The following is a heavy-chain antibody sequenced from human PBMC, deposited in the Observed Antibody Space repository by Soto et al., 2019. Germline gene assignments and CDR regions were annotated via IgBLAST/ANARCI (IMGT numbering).Heavy chain of an antibody. CDR2: MNPSSGNT. D-gene: IGHD6-19*01. J-gene: IGHJ4*02. CDR1: GYTFTSYD. CDR3: AREYSSGGSKD. Sequence: QVKLVQSGAEVKKPGASVKVSCKASGYTFTSYDINWVRQATGQGLEWMGWMNPSSGNTGYGQKFQGRVTMTRNTAISTAYLELSSMRSEDTSGYYCAREYSSGGSKDWVQGTRVTVTS. V-gene: IGHV1-8*01.